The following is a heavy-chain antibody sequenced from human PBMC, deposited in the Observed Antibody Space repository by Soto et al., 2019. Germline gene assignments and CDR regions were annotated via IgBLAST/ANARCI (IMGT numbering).Heavy chain of an antibody. Sequence: KSSETLSLTCTVSGGSISSGGYYWSWIRQHPGKGLEWIGYIYYSGSTYYNPSLKSRVTISVDTSKNQFSLKLSSVTAADTAVYYCARVRGSYYFDYWGQGTLVTVSS. J-gene: IGHJ4*02. D-gene: IGHD3-10*01. CDR1: GGSISSGGYY. CDR2: IYYSGST. V-gene: IGHV4-31*03. CDR3: ARVRGSYYFDY.